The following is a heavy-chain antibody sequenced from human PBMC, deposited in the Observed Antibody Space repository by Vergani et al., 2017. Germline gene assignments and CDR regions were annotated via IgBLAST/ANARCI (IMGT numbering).Heavy chain of an antibody. Sequence: QLQLQESGPGLVKPSETLSLSSRVSGDSISRSHYYWGFIRQLPGKGLEWIGSISSSGSPYYNPTLKSRLAFSVATSKNLFSLRLKSVTATDTGMYYCARPVGPSAIADGYHVWGQGTMVTVS. CDR2: ISSSGSP. J-gene: IGHJ3*01. CDR1: GDSISRSHYY. CDR3: ARPVGPSAIADGYHV. D-gene: IGHD3-10*01. V-gene: IGHV4-39*02.